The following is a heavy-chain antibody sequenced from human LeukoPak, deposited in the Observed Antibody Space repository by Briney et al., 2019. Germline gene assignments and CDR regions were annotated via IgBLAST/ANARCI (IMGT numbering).Heavy chain of an antibody. CDR3: ARDAHAVTTRYYYMDV. V-gene: IGHV3-66*01. D-gene: IGHD4-11*01. J-gene: IGHJ6*03. CDR2: IYSGGST. CDR1: GFTVSSNY. Sequence: GGSLRLSCAASGFTVSSNYMSWVRQAPGKGLEWVSVIYSGGSTYYADSVKGRFTISRDNSKNTLYLQMNSLRAEDTAVYYSARDAHAVTTRYYYMDVWGKGTTVTVSS.